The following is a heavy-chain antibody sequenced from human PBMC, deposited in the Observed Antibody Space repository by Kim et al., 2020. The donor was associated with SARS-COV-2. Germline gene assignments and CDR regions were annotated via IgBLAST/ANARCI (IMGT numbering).Heavy chain of an antibody. CDR3: ARDKSRDYYYDSSGYSDGRYYFDY. V-gene: IGHV3-33*01. CDR2: IWYDGSNK. J-gene: IGHJ4*02. D-gene: IGHD3-22*01. Sequence: GGSLRLSCAASGFTFSSYGMHWVRQAPGKGLEWVAVIWYDGSNKYYADSVKGRFTISRDNSKNTLYLQMNSLRAEDTAVYYCARDKSRDYYYDSSGYSDGRYYFDYWGQGTLVTVSS. CDR1: GFTFSSYG.